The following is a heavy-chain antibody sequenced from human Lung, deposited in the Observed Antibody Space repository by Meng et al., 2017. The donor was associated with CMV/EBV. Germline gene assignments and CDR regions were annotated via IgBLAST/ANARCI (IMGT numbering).Heavy chain of an antibody. CDR3: ARASYGSGSPLGESWFDP. Sequence: QVQLQASGPGLVQHPPTRSLPCTVSGGSISSGGYYWSWSRQHPGKGLEWIWYIHSSGSTYYNPSLRSRLTISVDTSKNQFPLKLSSVTAADTAVYYCARASYGSGSPLGESWFDPWGQGTLVTVSS. J-gene: IGHJ5*02. V-gene: IGHV4-31*03. CDR2: IHSSGST. CDR1: GGSISSGGYY. D-gene: IGHD3-10*01.